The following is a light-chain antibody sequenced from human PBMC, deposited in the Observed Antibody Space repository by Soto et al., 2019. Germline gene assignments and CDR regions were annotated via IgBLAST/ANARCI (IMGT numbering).Light chain of an antibody. J-gene: IGKJ1*01. Sequence: DIQMTQSPSFLSASVGDRVTITCQASQDISNYLNWFQQKPGKAPKLLISEASHLQTGVPSRFSGSESGADFTLTISSLQPEDFGVYFCQQYKDWPTTFGQGTKVEIK. CDR2: EAS. CDR1: QDISNY. V-gene: IGKV1-33*01. CDR3: QQYKDWPTT.